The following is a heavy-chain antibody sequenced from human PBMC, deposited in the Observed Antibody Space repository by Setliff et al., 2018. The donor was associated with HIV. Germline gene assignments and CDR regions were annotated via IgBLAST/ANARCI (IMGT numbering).Heavy chain of an antibody. CDR2: INHSGST. Sequence: SETLSLTCAVFGGSFSGYYWSWIRQPPGKGLEWIGEINHSGSTDCNPSLKSRVTISVDTSKNQFTLNLSSVTAADTAVYYCARSLVPSGYYYGRHAFDIWGQGTKVTVSS. V-gene: IGHV4-34*01. J-gene: IGHJ3*02. D-gene: IGHD3-22*01. CDR3: ARSLVPSGYYYGRHAFDI. CDR1: GGSFSGYY.